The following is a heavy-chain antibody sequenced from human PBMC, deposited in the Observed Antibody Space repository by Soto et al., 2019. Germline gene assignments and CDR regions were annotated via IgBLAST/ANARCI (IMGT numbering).Heavy chain of an antibody. CDR1: GGSISSYY. Sequence: QVQLQESGPGLVKPSETLSLTCTVSGGSISSYYWSWIRQPPGKGLEWIGYIYYSGSTNYNPSLKSRVTISVDTTKNLFSLKLSSVTAADPAVYYCARRYGGTFDYWGQGTLVTVSS. CDR3: ARRYGGTFDY. V-gene: IGHV4-59*08. J-gene: IGHJ4*02. CDR2: IYYSGST. D-gene: IGHD2-15*01.